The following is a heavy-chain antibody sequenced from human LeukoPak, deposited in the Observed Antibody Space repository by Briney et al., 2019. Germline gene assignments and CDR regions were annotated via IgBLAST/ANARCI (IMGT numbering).Heavy chain of an antibody. CDR3: ARRTLPLGSSGWYIH. V-gene: IGHV4-34*01. CDR2: INHSGSI. CDR1: GGSFSGYY. J-gene: IGHJ4*02. Sequence: KPSETLSLTCAVYGGSFSGYYWRWIRQPPGKGLEWIVEINHSGSINYNPSLKSRVTISVDTSKNQFSLKLSSVTAADTAVYYCARRTLPLGSSGWYIHWGQGTLVTVSS. D-gene: IGHD6-19*01.